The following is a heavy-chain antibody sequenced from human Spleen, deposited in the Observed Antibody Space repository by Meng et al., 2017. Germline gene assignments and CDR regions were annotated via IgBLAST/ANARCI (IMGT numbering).Heavy chain of an antibody. V-gene: IGHV4-34*01. Sequence: HVPLQQWGAGLLNPSATLALSCVVAGGSFSDYYWSWIRQPPGKGLEWIGEINHSGSTNYNPSLESRATISVDTSQNNLSLKLSSVTAADSAVYYCARGPTTMAHDFDYWGQGTLVTVSS. D-gene: IGHD4-11*01. CDR1: GGSFSDYY. CDR3: ARGPTTMAHDFDY. J-gene: IGHJ4*02. CDR2: INHSGST.